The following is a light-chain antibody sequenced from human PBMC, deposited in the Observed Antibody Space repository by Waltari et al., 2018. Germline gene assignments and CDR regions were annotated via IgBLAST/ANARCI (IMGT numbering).Light chain of an antibody. CDR1: QDITSW. J-gene: IGKJ1*01. Sequence: DIQMTQSPSSLSASVGDKVPITCPVSQDITSWLAGYQQKPGRAPQPLIYAASTLHGGVPSRFSGGGSGTDYTLTISSLQPEDFATYYCQQYDGFPPTFGQGTKAEV. CDR2: AAS. CDR3: QQYDGFPPT. V-gene: IGKV1D-16*01.